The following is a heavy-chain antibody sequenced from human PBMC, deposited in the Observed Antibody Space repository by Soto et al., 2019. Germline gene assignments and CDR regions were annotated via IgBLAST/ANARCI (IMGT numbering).Heavy chain of an antibody. CDR2: IYYSGST. V-gene: IGHV4-59*12. D-gene: IGHD6-6*01. CDR1: GVSISSYY. Sequence: ETLSLTGTVSGVSISSYYWSWIRQPPGKGLEWIGYIYYSGSTYYNPSLKSRVTISVDTSKNQFSLKLSSVTAADTAVYYCARESGGSSAVGYYYGMDVWGQGTAVTVSS. J-gene: IGHJ6*02. CDR3: ARESGGSSAVGYYYGMDV.